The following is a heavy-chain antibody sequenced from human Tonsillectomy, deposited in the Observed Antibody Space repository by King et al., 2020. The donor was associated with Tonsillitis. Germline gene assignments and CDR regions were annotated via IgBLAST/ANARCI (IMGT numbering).Heavy chain of an antibody. Sequence: VQLVESGGGLVQPGGSLRLSCAASGFTFSSYWMSWVRQAPGKGLEWVATIKQDGREKYYVDTVKGRFTISRDNAKNSLYLQMNSLRAEDTAVYYCARDPRTAGYSSSLYDGWGQGTLLSVSS. V-gene: IGHV3-7*01. J-gene: IGHJ4*02. CDR3: ARDPRTAGYSSSLYDG. CDR1: GFTFSSYW. D-gene: IGHD6-13*01. CDR2: IKQDGREK.